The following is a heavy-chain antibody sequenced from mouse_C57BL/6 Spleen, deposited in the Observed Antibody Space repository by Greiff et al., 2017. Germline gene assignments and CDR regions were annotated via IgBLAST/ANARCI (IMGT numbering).Heavy chain of an antibody. CDR1: GYAFSSSW. J-gene: IGHJ1*03. D-gene: IGHD2-4*01. CDR3: IYYDYDIYFEG. CDR2: IYPGDGDT. Sequence: VQLQQSGPELVKPGASVKISCKASGYAFSSSWMNWVKQRPGKGLEWIGRIYPGDGDTNYNGKFKGKATLTADKSSSTAYMQLSSLTSEDSAVYFCIYYDYDIYFEGWGTGTTVTVSS. V-gene: IGHV1-82*01.